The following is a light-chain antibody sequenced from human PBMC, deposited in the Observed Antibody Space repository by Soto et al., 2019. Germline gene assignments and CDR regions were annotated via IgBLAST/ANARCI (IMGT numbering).Light chain of an antibody. Sequence: QSVLTQPASVSGSPGQSITISCTGTSSDVGSYNLVSWYQQHPGKAPKLMIYDVSNRPSGVSNRFSGSKSGNTASLTISGLQAEDEADYYCSSYTSSSTLSYVFGTGTTVTVL. CDR2: DVS. CDR1: SSDVGSYNL. J-gene: IGLJ1*01. V-gene: IGLV2-14*02. CDR3: SSYTSSSTLSYV.